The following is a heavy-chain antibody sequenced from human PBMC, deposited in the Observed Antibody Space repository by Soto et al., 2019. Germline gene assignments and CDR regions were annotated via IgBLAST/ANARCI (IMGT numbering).Heavy chain of an antibody. D-gene: IGHD2-2*03. V-gene: IGHV1-69*12. CDR3: ASGYCISTSCPMWYYYGMDV. J-gene: IGHJ6*02. CDR1: GGTFSSYA. CDR2: IIPIFGTA. Sequence: QVQLVQSGAEVKKPGSSVKVSCKASGGTFSSYAISWVRQAPGQGLEWMGGIIPIFGTANYAQKFQGRVTITADESTSTAYMELSSLRSEDTAVYYCASGYCISTSCPMWYYYGMDVWGQGTTVTVSS.